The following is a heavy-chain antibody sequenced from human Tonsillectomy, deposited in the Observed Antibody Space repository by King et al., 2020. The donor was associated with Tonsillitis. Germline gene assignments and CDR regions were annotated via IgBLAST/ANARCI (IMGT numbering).Heavy chain of an antibody. CDR1: GGSISSGSYY. CDR3: ARDAYSSGWYLGY. J-gene: IGHJ4*02. CDR2: IYTSGGT. V-gene: IGHV4-61*02. Sequence: QLQLQESGPGLVKPSQTLSLTCTVSGGSISSGSYYWSWIRQPAGKGLEWIGRIYTSGGTNYNPSLKSRVTISVDTSKNQFSLKLSSVTAADTAVYYCARDAYSSGWYLGYWGQGTLVTVSS. D-gene: IGHD6-19*01.